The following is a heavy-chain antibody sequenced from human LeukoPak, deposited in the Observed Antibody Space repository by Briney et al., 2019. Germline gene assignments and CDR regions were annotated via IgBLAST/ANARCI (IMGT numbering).Heavy chain of an antibody. CDR1: GGSISSGDYY. Sequence: SETLSLTCTVSGGSISSGDYYWSWIRRPPGKGLEWIGYIYYSGSTYYNPSLKSRVTISVDTSKNQFSLKLSSVTAADTAVYYCARGPQYCSGGSCYLYYFDYWGQGTLVTVSS. J-gene: IGHJ4*02. CDR2: IYYSGST. V-gene: IGHV4-30-4*01. CDR3: ARGPQYCSGGSCYLYYFDY. D-gene: IGHD2-15*01.